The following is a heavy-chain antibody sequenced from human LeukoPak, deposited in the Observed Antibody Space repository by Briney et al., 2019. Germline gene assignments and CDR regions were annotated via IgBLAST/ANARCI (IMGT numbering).Heavy chain of an antibody. CDR1: GASVKSDY. CDR2: VYYSGST. CDR3: ARQVVIIPSSRGGPWFDP. Sequence: ASETLSLTCSVSGASVKSDYWSWIRQSPGKGLEWIANVYYSGSTNYNPSLKSRVTISVDASKNQISLKLSSATAADTAVYYCARQVVIIPSSRGGPWFDPWGQGTLVAVSS. V-gene: IGHV4-59*08. D-gene: IGHD2/OR15-2a*01. J-gene: IGHJ5*01.